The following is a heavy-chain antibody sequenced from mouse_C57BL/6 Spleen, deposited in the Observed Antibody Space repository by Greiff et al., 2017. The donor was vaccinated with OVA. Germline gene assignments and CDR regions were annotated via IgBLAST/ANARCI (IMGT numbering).Heavy chain of an antibody. CDR3: ARSRGYWYFDV. Sequence: QVQLQQPGAELVMPGASVKLSCKASGYTFTSYWMHWVKQRPGQGLEWIGEIDPSDSYTNYNQKFKGKSTVTVDKSSSTACMQLSSLTSEDSAVYYCARSRGYWYFDVWGTGTTVTGSS. J-gene: IGHJ1*03. CDR2: IDPSDSYT. V-gene: IGHV1-69*01. CDR1: GYTFTSYW.